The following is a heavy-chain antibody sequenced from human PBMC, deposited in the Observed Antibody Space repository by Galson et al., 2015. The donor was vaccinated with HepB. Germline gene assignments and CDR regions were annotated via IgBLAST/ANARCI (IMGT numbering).Heavy chain of an antibody. V-gene: IGHV3-30*18. J-gene: IGHJ4*02. Sequence: SLRLSCAASGFTFSSYGMHWVRQAPGKGLEWVAVISYDGSNKYYADSVKGRFTISRDNSKNTLYLQMNSLRAEDTAVYYCAKDHSIAARPRGYFDYWGQGTLVTVSS. D-gene: IGHD6-6*01. CDR1: GFTFSSYG. CDR3: AKDHSIAARPRGYFDY. CDR2: ISYDGSNK.